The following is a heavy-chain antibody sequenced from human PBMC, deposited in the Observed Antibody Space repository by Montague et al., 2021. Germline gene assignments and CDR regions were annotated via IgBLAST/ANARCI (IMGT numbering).Heavy chain of an antibody. CDR1: GFTFRNFA. J-gene: IGHJ3*01. CDR2: ITGSGGRT. V-gene: IGHV3-23*01. CDR3: AKDQNSGYDPSAFDA. D-gene: IGHD5-12*01. Sequence: SLRLSCAGSGFTFRNFAMTWVRQAPGKGLEWVSAITGSGGRTYHANSVKGRFTISRDNSKNTLYLQMNSLRADDTALYYCAKDQNSGYDPSAFDAWGQGTMVTVSS.